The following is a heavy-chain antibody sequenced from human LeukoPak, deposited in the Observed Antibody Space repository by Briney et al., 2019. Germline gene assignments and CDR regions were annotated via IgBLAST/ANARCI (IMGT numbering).Heavy chain of an antibody. CDR3: AKGGPRYCSSTSCRRFFAY. V-gene: IGHV3-23*01. D-gene: IGHD2-2*01. Sequence: PGGSLRLSCAASGFTFSSYAMSWVRQAPGKGLEWVSAISGSGGSTYYADSVKGRFTISRDNSKNTLYLQMNSLRAEDTAVYYCAKGGPRYCSSTSCRRFFAYWGQGTLVTVSS. CDR2: ISGSGGST. CDR1: GFTFSSYA. J-gene: IGHJ4*02.